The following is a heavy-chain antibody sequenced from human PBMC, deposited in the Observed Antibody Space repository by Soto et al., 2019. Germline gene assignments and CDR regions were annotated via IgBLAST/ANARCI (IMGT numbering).Heavy chain of an antibody. J-gene: IGHJ4*02. V-gene: IGHV1-69*12. Sequence: QVQLVQSGAEVKKPGSSVKVSCKASGGTFSSYAISWVRQAPGQGLEWMGGIIPIFGTANYAQKFQGRVXIXAVXSTSTAYMELSSLRSEDTAVYYCARRFSGTGYFDYWGQGTLVTVSS. CDR1: GGTFSSYA. D-gene: IGHD1-1*01. CDR2: IIPIFGTA. CDR3: ARRFSGTGYFDY.